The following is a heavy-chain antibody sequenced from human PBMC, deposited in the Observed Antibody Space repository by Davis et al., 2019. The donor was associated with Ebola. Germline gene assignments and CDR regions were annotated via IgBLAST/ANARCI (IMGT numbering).Heavy chain of an antibody. D-gene: IGHD3-22*01. CDR1: GFTFSSYV. CDR3: ARDGYMIYGMDV. CDR2: IWYDGSNK. Sequence: GESLKISCAASGFTFSSYVMHWVRQAPGKGLEWVAVIWYDGSNKYYADSVKGRFTISRDNSKNTLYLQMNSLRAEDTAVYYCARDGYMIYGMDVWGQGTTVTVSS. V-gene: IGHV3-33*01. J-gene: IGHJ6*02.